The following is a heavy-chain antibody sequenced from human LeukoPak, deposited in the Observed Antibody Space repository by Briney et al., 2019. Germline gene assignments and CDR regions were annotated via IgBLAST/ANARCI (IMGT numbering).Heavy chain of an antibody. J-gene: IGHJ6*02. D-gene: IGHD6-19*01. V-gene: IGHV1-8*01. CDR2: MNPNSGNT. CDR1: GYTFTSYD. Sequence: ASVKVSCKASGYTFTSYDINWVRQATGQGLGWMGWMNPNSGNTGYAQKFQGRVTMTRNTSISTAYMELSSLRSEDTAVYYCASPGRSSGWYGYYYYGMDVWGQGTTVTVSS. CDR3: ASPGRSSGWYGYYYYGMDV.